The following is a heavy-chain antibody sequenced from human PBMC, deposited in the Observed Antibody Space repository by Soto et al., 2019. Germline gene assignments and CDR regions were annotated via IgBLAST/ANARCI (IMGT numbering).Heavy chain of an antibody. Sequence: ASVKVSCKASGYTFTGYYMHWVRQAPGQGLEWMGWINPNSGGTNYAQKFQGRVTMTRDTSISTAYMELSRLRSDDTAVYYCARDAGIAVAGTYYYYYHGMDVWGQATTVTVSS. CDR3: ARDAGIAVAGTYYYYYHGMDV. D-gene: IGHD6-19*01. J-gene: IGHJ6*02. CDR2: INPNSGGT. V-gene: IGHV1-2*02. CDR1: GYTFTGYY.